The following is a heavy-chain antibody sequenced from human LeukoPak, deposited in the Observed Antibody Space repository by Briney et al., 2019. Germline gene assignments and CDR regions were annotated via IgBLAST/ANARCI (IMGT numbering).Heavy chain of an antibody. CDR3: ARGTWGSTYYFDY. D-gene: IGHD7-27*01. CDR1: GDSVSSNSAG. V-gene: IGHV6-1*01. J-gene: IGHJ4*02. CDR2: TYYRSKWNN. Sequence: SQTLSLTCAISGDSVSSNSAGWNWIRQSPSRGLEWLGRTYYRSKWNNNYAVSVKSRITINPDTSKNQFSLQLNSVTPEDTAVYYCARGTWGSTYYFDYWGQGTLVTVSS.